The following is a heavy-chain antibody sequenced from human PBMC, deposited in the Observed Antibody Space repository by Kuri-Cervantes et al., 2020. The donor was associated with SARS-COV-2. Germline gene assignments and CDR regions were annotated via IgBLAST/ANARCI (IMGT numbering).Heavy chain of an antibody. V-gene: IGHV3-21*01. J-gene: IGHJ6*02. CDR2: ISSSSSYI. D-gene: IGHD1-7*01. CDR3: ARDRLELLGMDV. Sequence: GESLKISCAASGFTFSSYSMNWVRQAPGKGLEWVSSISSSSSYIYYADSVKGRFTISRDNAKNSLYLQMNSLRAEDTAVYYCARDRLELLGMDVWGQGTTVTVSS. CDR1: GFTFSSYS.